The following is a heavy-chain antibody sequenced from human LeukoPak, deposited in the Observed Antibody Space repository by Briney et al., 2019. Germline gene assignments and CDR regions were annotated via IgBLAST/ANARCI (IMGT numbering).Heavy chain of an antibody. CDR2: IKPNSGVT. CDR3: ARPTYCGSDCYFNFDY. CDR1: GYTFATYF. Sequence: ASVKVSCKTSGYTFATYFMHRVRQAPGQGLEWMGYIKPNSGVTNYAQKFRGRVTMTWDTSISTAYIKLSGLTSDDTAIYYCARPTYCGSDCYFNFDYWGQGTLVTVSS. D-gene: IGHD2-21*02. J-gene: IGHJ4*02. V-gene: IGHV1-2*02.